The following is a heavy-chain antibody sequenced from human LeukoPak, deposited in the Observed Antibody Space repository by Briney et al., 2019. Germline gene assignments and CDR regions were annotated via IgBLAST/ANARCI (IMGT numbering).Heavy chain of an antibody. CDR3: ARELPLYYDSSGYYSNSES. V-gene: IGHV1-2*02. CDR1: GYTFTGYY. J-gene: IGHJ4*02. D-gene: IGHD3-22*01. CDR2: INPNSGGT. Sequence: GASVKVSCKASGYTFTGYYMHWVRQAPGQGLEWMGWINPNSGGTNYAQKFQGRVTMTRDTSISTAYMELSRLRSDDTAVYYCARELPLYYDSSGYYSNSESWGQGTLVTVSS.